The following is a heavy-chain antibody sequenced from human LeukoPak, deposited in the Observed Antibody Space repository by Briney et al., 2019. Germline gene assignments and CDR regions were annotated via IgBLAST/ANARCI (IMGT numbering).Heavy chain of an antibody. J-gene: IGHJ3*02. Sequence: GESLKISCKGSGYSFTSYWISWVRQMPGKGLEWMGRIAPSDSYTNYSPSFQGHVTISADKSISTAYLQWSSLKASDTAMYYCARRFGYCSGGSCPNDAFDIWGQGTMVTVSS. CDR3: ARRFGYCSGGSCPNDAFDI. V-gene: IGHV5-10-1*01. CDR2: IAPSDSYT. CDR1: GYSFTSYW. D-gene: IGHD2-15*01.